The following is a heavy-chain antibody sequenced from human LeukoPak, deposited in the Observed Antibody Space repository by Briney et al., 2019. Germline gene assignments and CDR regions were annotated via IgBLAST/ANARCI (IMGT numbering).Heavy chain of an antibody. CDR3: PRLYCSGGSCYKGAGDY. D-gene: IGHD2-15*01. Sequence: GGSLRLSCAASGFTFSSYRMNWVRQAPGKGLEWVSYISSSSSTVYYADSVKGRFTISRDNAKNSLYLQMNSLRAEDTAVYYCPRLYCSGGSCYKGAGDYWGQGTLVTVSS. J-gene: IGHJ4*02. CDR2: ISSSSSTV. V-gene: IGHV3-48*01. CDR1: GFTFSSYR.